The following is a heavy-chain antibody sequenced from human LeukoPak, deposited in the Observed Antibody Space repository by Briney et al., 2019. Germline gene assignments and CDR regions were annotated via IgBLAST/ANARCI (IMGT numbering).Heavy chain of an antibody. Sequence: PGGSLRLSCAASGFTFSSYAMHWVRQAPGKGLEWVAVISYDGSNKYYADSVKGRFTISRDNSKNTLYLQMNSLRAEDTAVYYCASRSPLYGSGSYGPDYYYYYYMDVWGKGTTVTISS. J-gene: IGHJ6*03. CDR2: ISYDGSNK. V-gene: IGHV3-30*04. CDR1: GFTFSSYA. D-gene: IGHD3-10*01. CDR3: ASRSPLYGSGSYGPDYYYYYYMDV.